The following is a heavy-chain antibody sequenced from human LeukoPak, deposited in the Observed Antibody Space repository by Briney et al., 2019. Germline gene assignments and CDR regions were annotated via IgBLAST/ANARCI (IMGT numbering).Heavy chain of an antibody. CDR2: IYYSGST. CDR3: ARDQVYGSYWYFDL. Sequence: PSETLSLTCTVSGGSISGYYWSWIRQPPGKGLEWIGYIYYSGSTNYNPSLKSRVTISVDTSKNQFSLKLSSVTAADTAVYYCARDQVYGSYWYFDLWGRGTLVTVSS. D-gene: IGHD3-10*01. V-gene: IGHV4-59*01. CDR1: GGSISGYY. J-gene: IGHJ2*01.